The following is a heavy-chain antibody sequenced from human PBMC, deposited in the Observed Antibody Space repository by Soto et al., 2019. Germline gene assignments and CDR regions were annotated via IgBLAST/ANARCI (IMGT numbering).Heavy chain of an antibody. CDR3: AKDDFTDRGEDYFDH. CDR1: VFSFSHFA. CDR2: FVAGGDTP. D-gene: IGHD2-21*01. V-gene: IGHV3-23*01. Sequence: GESRKISCAASVFSFSHFAMSWVRQAPGKGLELVSGFVAGGDTPFLADSVKCRFGISRDNSKNTVYLQVNSLRAEDTAVYFCAKDDFTDRGEDYFDHCGPGTLVNVSS. J-gene: IGHJ4*02.